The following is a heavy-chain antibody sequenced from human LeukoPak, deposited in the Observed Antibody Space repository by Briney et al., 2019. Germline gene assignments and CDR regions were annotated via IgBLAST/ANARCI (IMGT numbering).Heavy chain of an antibody. CDR3: AREGIKRGHDAFDI. CDR2: IYYSGST. Sequence: KSSETLSLTCTVSGGSISSYYWSWIRQPPGKGLEWIGYIYYSGSTNYNPSLKSRVTISVDTSKNQFSLKLSSVTAADTAVYYCAREGIKRGHDAFDIWGQGTMVTVSS. J-gene: IGHJ3*02. D-gene: IGHD3-16*01. CDR1: GGSISSYY. V-gene: IGHV4-59*01.